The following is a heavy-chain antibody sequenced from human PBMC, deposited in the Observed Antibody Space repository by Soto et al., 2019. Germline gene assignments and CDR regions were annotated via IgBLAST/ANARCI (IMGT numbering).Heavy chain of an antibody. D-gene: IGHD6-6*01. CDR3: ARRAFGSSRSFDI. Sequence: PGGSLRLSCAASGFTVSSNYMSWVRQAPGKGLEWVSVIYSGGSTYYADSVKGRFTISRDNSKNTLYLQMNSLRAEDTALYYCARRAFGSSRSFDIWGQGTMVTVSS. CDR2: IYSGGST. J-gene: IGHJ3*02. V-gene: IGHV3-53*01. CDR1: GFTVSSNY.